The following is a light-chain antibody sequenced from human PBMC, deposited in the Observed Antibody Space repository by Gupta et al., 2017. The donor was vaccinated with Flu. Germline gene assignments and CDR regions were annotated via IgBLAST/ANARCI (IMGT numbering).Light chain of an antibody. Sequence: QSVLTQPPSVSGAPGQRVTIPCSGSSSNIGATYDVNWYQQLPGTAPKLLIYVNTNRPSGVPDRFSGSKSGTSASLAITGLQAEDEADYYCQSYDSSLSGWVFGGGTKLTVL. CDR3: QSYDSSLSGWV. J-gene: IGLJ3*02. V-gene: IGLV1-40*01. CDR1: SSNIGATYD. CDR2: VNT.